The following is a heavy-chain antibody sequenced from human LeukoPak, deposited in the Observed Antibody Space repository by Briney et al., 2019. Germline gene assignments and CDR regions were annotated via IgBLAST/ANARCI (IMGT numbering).Heavy chain of an antibody. J-gene: IGHJ4*02. Sequence: PGGSLRLSCAASGFTFSSYAMHWVRQAPGKGLEWVAVISYDGSNKYYADSVKGRFTISRHNSKNTLYLQMNSLRAEDTAVYYCARDRDFDYWGQGTLVTVSS. CDR3: ARDRDFDY. CDR1: GFTFSSYA. CDR2: ISYDGSNK. V-gene: IGHV3-30*14.